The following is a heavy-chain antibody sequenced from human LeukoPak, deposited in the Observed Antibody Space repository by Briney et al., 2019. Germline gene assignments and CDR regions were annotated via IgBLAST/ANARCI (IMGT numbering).Heavy chain of an antibody. V-gene: IGHV1-3*01. CDR2: INAGNGNT. CDR3: ARGRWSATTASYYLDF. J-gene: IGHJ4*02. Sequence: SVKVSCKASEYTFTDYAINWVRQAPGQRLEWMGWINAGNGNTRYSQRFQGRVTITRDTSASTAYMELSSLTSEDTAVYYCARGRWSATTASYYLDFWGQGTLVTVSS. D-gene: IGHD5-24*01. CDR1: EYTFTDYA.